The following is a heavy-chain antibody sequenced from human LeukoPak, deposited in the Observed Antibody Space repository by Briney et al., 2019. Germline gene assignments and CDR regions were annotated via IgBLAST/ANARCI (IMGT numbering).Heavy chain of an antibody. V-gene: IGHV3-30-3*01. D-gene: IGHD3-10*01. CDR1: WFTCMSYA. Sequence: PGGSLRLSCGASWFTCMSYAMQRVRQAPGKGLGWVAVISYDGSNKYYADSVKGRFTISRDNSKNTLFLQMNSLRGEDSAVFYCARDEDGSGPYDAFDIWGQGTMVTVSS. CDR3: ARDEDGSGPYDAFDI. CDR2: ISYDGSNK. J-gene: IGHJ3*02.